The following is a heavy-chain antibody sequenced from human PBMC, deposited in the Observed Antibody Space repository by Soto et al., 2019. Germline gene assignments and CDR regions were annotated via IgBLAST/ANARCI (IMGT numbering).Heavy chain of an antibody. CDR3: ANDPVVVVVSATPYY. D-gene: IGHD2-15*01. V-gene: IGHV3-23*01. Sequence: EVQLLESGGGLVQPGGSLRLSCAASGFTFSSYAMSWVRQAPGKGLEWVSAISGSGGSTYYADSVKGRFTISRDNSKNALYLPMNSLRAEDTAVYYCANDPVVVVVSATPYYWGQGNLVTVSS. CDR2: ISGSGGST. J-gene: IGHJ4*02. CDR1: GFTFSSYA.